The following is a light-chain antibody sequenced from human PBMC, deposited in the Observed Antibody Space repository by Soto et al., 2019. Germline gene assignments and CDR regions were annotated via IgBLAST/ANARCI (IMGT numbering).Light chain of an antibody. Sequence: QSALTQPASVSGSPGQSITISCTGTSSDVGGYNFVSWYQQHPGKAPRLMILDVNNRPSGVSTRFSGSKSGNTASLTISGLQAEDEADYYCCSYSGSSTIVVFGGATKLTVL. J-gene: IGLJ2*01. V-gene: IGLV2-14*03. CDR3: CSYSGSSTIVV. CDR1: SSDVGGYNF. CDR2: DVN.